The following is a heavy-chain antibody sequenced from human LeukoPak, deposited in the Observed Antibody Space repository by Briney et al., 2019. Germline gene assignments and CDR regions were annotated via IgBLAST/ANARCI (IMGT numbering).Heavy chain of an antibody. CDR3: AKEDGSGSYY. CDR2: IWYDGSNK. J-gene: IGHJ4*02. V-gene: IGHV3-33*06. D-gene: IGHD1-26*01. CDR1: GFTFSSYG. Sequence: TGGSLRLSCAASGFTFSSYGMHWVRHAPGKGLEWVAVIWYDGSNKYYADSVKGRFTISRDNSKNTLYLQMNSLRAEDTAVYYCAKEDGSGSYYWGQGTLVTVSS.